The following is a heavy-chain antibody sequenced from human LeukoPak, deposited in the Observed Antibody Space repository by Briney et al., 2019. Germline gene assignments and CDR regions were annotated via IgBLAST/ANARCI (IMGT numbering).Heavy chain of an antibody. V-gene: IGHV3-30*04. CDR3: ARDGPGLSSGLWLGESTVYYFDY. J-gene: IGHJ4*02. D-gene: IGHD3-10*01. CDR2: ISYDGSNK. CDR1: GFTFSSYA. Sequence: GGSLRLSCAASGFTFSSYAMHWVRQAPGKGLEWVAVISYDGSNKYYADSVKGRFTISRDNSKNTLYLQMNSLRAEDTAVYYCARDGPGLSSGLWLGESTVYYFDYWGQGTLVTVSS.